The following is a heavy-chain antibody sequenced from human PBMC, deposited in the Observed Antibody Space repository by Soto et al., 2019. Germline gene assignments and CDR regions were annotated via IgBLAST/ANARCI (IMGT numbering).Heavy chain of an antibody. Sequence: GGSLRLSCAASGFTFRSFTMNWVRQAPGKGLEWVSTISSNSAYIYYTDALRGRFTISRDNAKNSLHPQMNSLRAEDTAVYYCTRDASRDSSARGWFDPWGPGTLVTVSS. CDR1: GFTFRSFT. V-gene: IGHV3-21*01. D-gene: IGHD6-13*01. CDR3: TRDASRDSSARGWFDP. CDR2: ISSNSAYI. J-gene: IGHJ5*02.